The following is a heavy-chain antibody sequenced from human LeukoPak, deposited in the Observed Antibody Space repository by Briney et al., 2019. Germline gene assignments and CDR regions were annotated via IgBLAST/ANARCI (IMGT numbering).Heavy chain of an antibody. CDR3: ARDLSLKIAAAGTGVVDY. CDR2: IKQDGSEK. Sequence: GGSLRLSCAASGFTFSSYWMSRVRQAPGKGLEWVANIKQDGSEKYYVDSVKGRFTISRDNAKNSLYLQMNSLRAEDTAVYYCARDLSLKIAAAGTGVVDYWGQGTLVTVSS. J-gene: IGHJ4*02. CDR1: GFTFSSYW. V-gene: IGHV3-7*01. D-gene: IGHD6-13*01.